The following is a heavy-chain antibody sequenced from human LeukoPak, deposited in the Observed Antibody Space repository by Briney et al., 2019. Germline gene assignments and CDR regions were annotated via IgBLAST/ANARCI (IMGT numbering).Heavy chain of an antibody. D-gene: IGHD5-24*01. V-gene: IGHV4-4*07. CDR3: ARDRNWLQGGGTDY. Sequence: SETLSLTCTVSGGSINRYFWCWIRQPAGKGREWIGRIDSSGNTNYNPSLKSQVTMSVDPSKNHFSLKLSSVTAADTAVYYCARDRNWLQGGGTDYWGQGTLATVSS. CDR1: GGSINRYF. CDR2: IDSSGNT. J-gene: IGHJ4*02.